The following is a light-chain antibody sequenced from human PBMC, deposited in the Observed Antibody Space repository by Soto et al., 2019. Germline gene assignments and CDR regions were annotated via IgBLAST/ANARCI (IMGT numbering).Light chain of an antibody. CDR3: EYYGTSIT. Sequence: EIVLTQSPGTLSLSPGERVTLCCRASQSIDNNHLAWYQQKPGQAPRLLIHGTSNRATGIPDRFSGSGSGTDFTLTFSRLEPEDFAVYYCEYYGTSITFGGGTKV. CDR1: QSIDNNH. CDR2: GTS. J-gene: IGKJ4*01. V-gene: IGKV3-20*01.